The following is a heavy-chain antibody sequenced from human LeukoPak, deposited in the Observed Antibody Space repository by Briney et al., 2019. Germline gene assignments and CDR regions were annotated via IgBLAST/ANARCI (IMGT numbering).Heavy chain of an antibody. J-gene: IGHJ6*03. CDR2: IIPIFGTA. V-gene: IGHV1-69*13. D-gene: IGHD3-9*01. CDR1: GGTFSSYA. CDR3: AKSDILTGYLPRYYYMDV. Sequence: SXKVSCKASGGTFSSYAISWVRQAPGQGLEWMGGIIPIFGTANYAQKFQGRVTITADESTSTAYMELSSLRSEDTAVYYCAKSDILTGYLPRYYYMDVWGKGTTVTVSS.